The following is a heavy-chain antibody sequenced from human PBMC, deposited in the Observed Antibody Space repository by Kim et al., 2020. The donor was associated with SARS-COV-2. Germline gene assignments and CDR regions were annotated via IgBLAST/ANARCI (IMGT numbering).Heavy chain of an antibody. Sequence: YAAAVKSRFITSSDQSTNTLFLQMNSLGAEDTAIYYCARDIGTSNKYFDSWGQGTLVTVSS. V-gene: IGHV3-33*02. CDR3: ARDIGTSNKYFDS. J-gene: IGHJ4*02. D-gene: IGHD1-26*01.